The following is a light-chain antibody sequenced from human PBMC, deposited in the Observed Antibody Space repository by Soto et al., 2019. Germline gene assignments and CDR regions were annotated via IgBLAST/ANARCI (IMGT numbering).Light chain of an antibody. J-gene: IGLJ2*01. CDR2: EGS. CDR3: CAYAGSLL. CDR1: SSDVGSYKL. V-gene: IGLV2-23*01. Sequence: QSALTQPASVSGSPGQSITISCTGTSSDVGSYKLVSWYQQHPGKAPKLMIYEGSKRPSGVSSRFSGSMSGNTASLTISGLQAEDEADYYCCAYAGSLLFGGGTKVTVL.